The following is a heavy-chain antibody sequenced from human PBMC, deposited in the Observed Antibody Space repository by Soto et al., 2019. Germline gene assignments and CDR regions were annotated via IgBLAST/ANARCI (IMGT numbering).Heavy chain of an antibody. CDR2: IYYSGST. D-gene: IGHD3-9*01. CDR3: ARQGYFDWFDY. V-gene: IGHV4-59*08. Sequence: SETLSLTCTVSSGSISSYYWSWIRQPPGKGLEWIGYIYYSGSTNYNPSLKSRVTISVDTSKNQFSLKLSSVTAADTAVYYCARQGYFDWFDYWGQGTLVTVSS. CDR1: SGSISSYY. J-gene: IGHJ4*02.